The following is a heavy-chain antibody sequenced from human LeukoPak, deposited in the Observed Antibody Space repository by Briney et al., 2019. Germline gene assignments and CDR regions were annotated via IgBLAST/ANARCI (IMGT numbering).Heavy chain of an antibody. D-gene: IGHD2-15*01. V-gene: IGHV1-2*02. J-gene: IGHJ4*02. CDR2: INPNSGGT. CDR3: ARTVVVVAANDY. Sequence: WASVKVSCKASGYTFTGYYMHWVRQAPGQGLEWMGWINPNSGGTNYAQKFQGRVTMTRDTSISTAYMELSRLRSDDTAVYYCARTVVVVAANDYWGQGTLVTVSS. CDR1: GYTFTGYY.